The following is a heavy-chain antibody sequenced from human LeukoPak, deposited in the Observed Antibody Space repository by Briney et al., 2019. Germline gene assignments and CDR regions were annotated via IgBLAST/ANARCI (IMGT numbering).Heavy chain of an antibody. D-gene: IGHD2-15*01. Sequence: SETLSLTCTVSGRPISSYYWNWIRQPPGKALVWIGYNYYSGSTNYNPSLKSRVTISVDTSKNQFSLKLNSVTAADTAVYYCARFPGYCTGGSCYSLAGGDWFDPWGQGTLVTVSS. CDR2: NYYSGST. V-gene: IGHV4-59*08. CDR1: GRPISSYY. CDR3: ARFPGYCTGGSCYSLAGGDWFDP. J-gene: IGHJ5*02.